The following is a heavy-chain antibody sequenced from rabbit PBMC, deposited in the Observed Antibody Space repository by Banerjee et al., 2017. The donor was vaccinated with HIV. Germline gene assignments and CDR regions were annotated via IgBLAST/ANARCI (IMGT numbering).Heavy chain of an antibody. Sequence: QEQLEESGGDLVKPEGSLTLTCTASGFSFDNDYVMCWVRQAPGKGLEWIACINTYTGRPVYASWTKGPFTISKTASTTVTLRMTRLTAADTATYFCARDTGTSFSSYGMDLWGPGTLVTVS. D-gene: IGHD7-1*01. CDR2: INTYTGRP. J-gene: IGHJ6*01. V-gene: IGHV1S45*01. CDR3: ARDTGTSFSSYGMDL. CDR1: GFSFDNDYV.